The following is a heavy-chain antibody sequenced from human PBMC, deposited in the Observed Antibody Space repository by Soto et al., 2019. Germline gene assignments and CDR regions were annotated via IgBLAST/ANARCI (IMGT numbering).Heavy chain of an antibody. Sequence: EVQLLESGGGLVQPGGSLRLSCVGSGFNIATYAMSWVRQAPGKGMEWVSAINAGGERIFYTDSVKGRFTISRDNSKNKLYLQMNSLRAEDTASYYCAKLKVRDYYDKGWFDPWGQGTLVTVSS. V-gene: IGHV3-23*01. CDR2: INAGGERI. CDR3: AKLKVRDYYDKGWFDP. J-gene: IGHJ5*02. CDR1: GFNIATYA. D-gene: IGHD3-22*01.